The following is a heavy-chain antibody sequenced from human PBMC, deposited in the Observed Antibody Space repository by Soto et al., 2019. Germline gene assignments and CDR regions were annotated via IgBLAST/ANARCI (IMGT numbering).Heavy chain of an antibody. CDR1: DSGFEDTG. Sequence: RRVTFGVLDSGFEDTGSHGFPRCPGKDLEGVSSISWNSGYIAYAGPVSERFTTTTDNANNCLSLQMKSMRAADAASYYCARKISVGATAYGYFDNWGRGTLVTVSS. J-gene: IGHJ4*01. CDR2: ISWNSGYI. CDR3: ARKISVGATAYGYFDN. D-gene: IGHD3-10*01. V-gene: IGHV3-9*01.